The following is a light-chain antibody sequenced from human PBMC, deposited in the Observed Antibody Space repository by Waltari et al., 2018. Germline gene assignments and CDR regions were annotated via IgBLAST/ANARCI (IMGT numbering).Light chain of an antibody. Sequence: EIVLTQSPGTLSLSPGERVTLSCRASQSVSRTLAWYQQKPGKAPRLLIYGASIRATGIPDRFSGSGSGTDFSLTISRLEPEDFAVYYCQHYRSLPVTFGQGTKVEIK. CDR3: QHYRSLPVT. V-gene: IGKV3-20*01. CDR2: GAS. CDR1: QSVSRT. J-gene: IGKJ1*01.